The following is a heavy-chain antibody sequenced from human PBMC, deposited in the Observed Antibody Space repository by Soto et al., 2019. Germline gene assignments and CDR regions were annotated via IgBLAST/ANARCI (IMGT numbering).Heavy chain of an antibody. D-gene: IGHD2-2*01. CDR3: ARLRYCSATSCSHFYF. V-gene: IGHV2-70*17. J-gene: IGHJ4*02. CDR1: GFSLTTSGMC. Sequence: SGPTLVNPTQTLTLTCTFSGFSLTTSGMCVTWIRQPPGKALEWLARIDWDDAKFYSTSLKTRLTISKDTSKNQVVLTMTNMDPVDTATYYCARLRYCSATSCSHFYFWGQGTLVTVSS. CDR2: IDWDDAK.